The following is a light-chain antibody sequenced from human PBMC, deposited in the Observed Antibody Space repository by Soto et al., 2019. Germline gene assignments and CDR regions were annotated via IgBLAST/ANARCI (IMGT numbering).Light chain of an antibody. CDR2: DAS. CDR1: QSVSSNY. J-gene: IGKJ5*01. V-gene: IGKV3-20*01. CDR3: QQYGSSAPIT. Sequence: EIVLTQSPGTLSLSPGERATLSCRASQSVSSNYLAWYQQKPRQAPSLLIYDASSRATGIPDRFSGSGSGTDFTLTISRLEPEDFAMYYCQQYGSSAPITFGQGTRLEIE.